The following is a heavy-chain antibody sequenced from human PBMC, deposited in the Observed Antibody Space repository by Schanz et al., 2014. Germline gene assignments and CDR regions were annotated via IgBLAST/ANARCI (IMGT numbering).Heavy chain of an antibody. CDR3: AKDAENTAMITDYFDY. D-gene: IGHD5-18*01. CDR2: ISSRSSHI. J-gene: IGHJ4*02. V-gene: IGHV3-21*04. Sequence: EVQLVESGGGLVQPGGSLRLSCAASGFSFSSYSLNWVRQAPGKGLEWVSSISSRSSHIYYADSVKGRFTISRDNSKTTVYLQMNSLRAEDTAVYYCAKDAENTAMITDYFDYWGQGTLVTVSS. CDR1: GFSFSSYS.